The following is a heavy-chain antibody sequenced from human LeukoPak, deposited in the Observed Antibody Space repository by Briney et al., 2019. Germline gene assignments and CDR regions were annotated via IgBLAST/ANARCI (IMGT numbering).Heavy chain of an antibody. D-gene: IGHD2-2*01. CDR1: GYTFTSYG. Sequence: GASVKVSCKASGYTFTSYGISWVRQAPGQGLEWMGWISAYNGNTNYAQKLQGRVTMTTDTPTSTAYMELRSLRSDDTAVYYCARACSSTSCYEPSGDYWGQGTLVTVSS. V-gene: IGHV1-18*01. CDR2: ISAYNGNT. CDR3: ARACSSTSCYEPSGDY. J-gene: IGHJ4*02.